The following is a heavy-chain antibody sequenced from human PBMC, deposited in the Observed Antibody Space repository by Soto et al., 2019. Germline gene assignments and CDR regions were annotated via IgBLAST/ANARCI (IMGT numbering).Heavy chain of an antibody. CDR3: ARALVSDFWSGYYDY. V-gene: IGHV4-30-2*01. D-gene: IGHD3-3*01. CDR2: IYHSGST. J-gene: IGHJ4*02. Sequence: SETLSLTCAVSGGSISSGGYSWSWIRQPPGKGLEWIGYIYHSGSTYYNPSLKSRVTISVDRSKNQFSLKLSSVTAADTAVYYCARALVSDFWSGYYDYWGQGTLVTVSS. CDR1: GGSISSGGYS.